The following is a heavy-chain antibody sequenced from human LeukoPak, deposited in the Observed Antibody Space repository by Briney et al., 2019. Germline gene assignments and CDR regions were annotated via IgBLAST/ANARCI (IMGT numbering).Heavy chain of an antibody. D-gene: IGHD6-13*01. Sequence: SETLSLTCAVYGGSFSGYYWSWIRQPPGKGLEWIGEINHSGSTNYNPSLKSRVTISVDTSKNQFSLKLSSVTAADTTVYYCASWLAGYSSSWYDYWGQGTLVTVSS. CDR3: ASWLAGYSSSWYDY. CDR1: GGSFSGYY. V-gene: IGHV4-34*01. CDR2: INHSGST. J-gene: IGHJ4*02.